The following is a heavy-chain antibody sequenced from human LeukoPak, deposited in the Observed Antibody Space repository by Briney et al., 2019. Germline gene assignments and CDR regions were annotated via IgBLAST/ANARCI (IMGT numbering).Heavy chain of an antibody. CDR2: IYHSGST. J-gene: IGHJ5*02. D-gene: IGHD1-1*01. CDR3: ARNDYARFDP. Sequence: SETLSLTCTVSGYSISSGYYWGWIGQPPGKGLEWIGSIYHSGSTYYNPSLKSRVTMSVDTSKNQFSLKLSSVTAADTAVYYCARNDYARFDPWGQGTLVTVSS. V-gene: IGHV4-38-2*02. CDR1: GYSISSGYY.